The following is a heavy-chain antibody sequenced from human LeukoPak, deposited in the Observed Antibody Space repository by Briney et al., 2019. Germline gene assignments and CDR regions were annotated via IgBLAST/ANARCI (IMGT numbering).Heavy chain of an antibody. CDR3: RSIEFDH. Sequence: TGGFLRLSCSASGFTFSYYAMHWVRQAPGKGLEYVSAIRTNGGSTYYADSVRGRFTISRDNSKNTLYLQMSSLRAEDTAVYWCRSIEFDHWGQGTLVTVSS. CDR2: IRTNGGST. J-gene: IGHJ5*02. V-gene: IGHV3-64D*09. CDR1: GFTFSYYA.